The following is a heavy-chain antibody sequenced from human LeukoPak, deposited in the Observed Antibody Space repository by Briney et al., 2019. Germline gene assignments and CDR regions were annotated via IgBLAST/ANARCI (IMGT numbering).Heavy chain of an antibody. D-gene: IGHD4-23*01. CDR3: ARYGGNGNFDY. CDR2: IKHDGSEK. CDR1: GFTLSNYW. J-gene: IGHJ4*02. Sequence: GGSLRLSCAASGFTLSNYWMNWVRQAPGKGLEWVANIKHDGSEKSYVDSVKGRFTISRDNAKNSLYLQMNSLRAEDTSVYYCARYGGNGNFDYWGQGTLVTVSS. V-gene: IGHV3-7*04.